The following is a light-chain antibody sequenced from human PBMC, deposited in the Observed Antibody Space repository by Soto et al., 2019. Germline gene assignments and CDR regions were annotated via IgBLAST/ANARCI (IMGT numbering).Light chain of an antibody. V-gene: IGKV3-20*01. J-gene: IGKJ1*01. CDR1: QSVSSSY. CDR2: GAS. Sequence: EIVLTQSPGTLSLSPGERTTLSCRASQSVSSSYLAWYQQKPGQAPRLLIYGASNRATGIPDRFSGSGSGTDFTLTISRLEPEDFAVYYCQQYYSYPPWTFGQGTKVEIK. CDR3: QQYYSYPPWT.